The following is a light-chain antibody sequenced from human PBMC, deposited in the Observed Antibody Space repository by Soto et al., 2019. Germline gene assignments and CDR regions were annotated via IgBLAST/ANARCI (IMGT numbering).Light chain of an antibody. Sequence: EIVLTQSPGTLSLSPGERAILSCRASQTVSSSYLAWYQQKPGQAPRLLIYGASTRATGIPGRFSGSASGTDFTLTISRLEPEDFAVYYCQQYGPSPMYTFGQGTNLEIK. CDR3: QQYGPSPMYT. CDR2: GAS. J-gene: IGKJ2*01. CDR1: QTVSSSY. V-gene: IGKV3-20*01.